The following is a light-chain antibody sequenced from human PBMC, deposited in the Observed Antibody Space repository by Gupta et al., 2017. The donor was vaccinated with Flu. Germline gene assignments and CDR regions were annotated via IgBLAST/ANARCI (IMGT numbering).Light chain of an antibody. CDR3: SSYTKTIAVVV. Sequence: QSALTQPASVSGSPGQSIAISCPGSSSDVGGYDYVSWYQQHPGKAPELMIFEVRRRPSRISDRCSGSNSRDTASLIISGLLAEDEAYYYCSSYTKTIAVVVFGGGTKLTVL. CDR1: SSDVGGYDY. CDR2: EVR. V-gene: IGLV2-14*01. J-gene: IGLJ3*02.